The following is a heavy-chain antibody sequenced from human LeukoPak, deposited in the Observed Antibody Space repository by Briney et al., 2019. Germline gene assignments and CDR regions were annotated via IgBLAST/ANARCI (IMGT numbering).Heavy chain of an antibody. V-gene: IGHV4-59*08. CDR3: AAQQPGALIVDP. J-gene: IGHJ5*02. Sequence: PSETLSLTCTVSGGSISSYYWSWIRQPPGKGLEWIGYIYYSGSTNYNPSLKSRVTISVDTSKNQFSLKLSSVTAADTAVYYCAAQQPGALIVDPWGQGTLVTFSS. CDR2: IYYSGST. CDR1: GGSISSYY. D-gene: IGHD6-13*01.